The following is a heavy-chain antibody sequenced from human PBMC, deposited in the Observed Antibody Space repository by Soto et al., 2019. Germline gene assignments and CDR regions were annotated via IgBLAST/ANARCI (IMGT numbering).Heavy chain of an antibody. CDR2: ISGSGSET. V-gene: IGHV3-23*01. J-gene: IGHJ4*02. CDR1: GFNFKNYG. Sequence: VGSLRLSCATSGFNFKNYGMSWVRLAPGQGLEWVSAISGSGSETYYADSVKGRFTITRDNFKETLFLQMNSLRAEDTAIYYCAKHMDLFIGVVPAATGSFDFWGQGTLVTVSS. D-gene: IGHD2-2*01. CDR3: AKHMDLFIGVVPAATGSFDF.